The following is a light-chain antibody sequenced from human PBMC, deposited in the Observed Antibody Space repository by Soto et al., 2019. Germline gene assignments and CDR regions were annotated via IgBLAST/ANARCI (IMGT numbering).Light chain of an antibody. CDR1: RSVSTN. V-gene: IGKV3-15*01. CDR3: QQYDKSLPPVT. Sequence: DIILTQSPAIVSVSPGERATLSCRVSRSVSTNLAWYQHKHGQAPRLLIYGASTRVTDIPARFSGSGSGTDFTLTINYLKSEDFGVYYCQQYDKSLPPVTFGGGTKVEI. J-gene: IGKJ4*01. CDR2: GAS.